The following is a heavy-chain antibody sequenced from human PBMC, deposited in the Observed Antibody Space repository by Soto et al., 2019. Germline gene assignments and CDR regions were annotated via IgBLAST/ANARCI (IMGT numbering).Heavy chain of an antibody. J-gene: IGHJ6*02. CDR1: GGTFSSYA. V-gene: IGHV1-69*01. D-gene: IGHD1-26*01. CDR3: ARDRGKWELLPGGYYYYGMDV. CDR2: IIPIFGTA. Sequence: QVQLVQSGAEVKKPGSSVKVSCKASGGTFSSYAISWVRQAPGQGLEWMGGIIPIFGTANYAQRFQGRVTITADESTSTAYMELSSLRSEDTAVYYCARDRGKWELLPGGYYYYGMDVWGQGTTVTVSS.